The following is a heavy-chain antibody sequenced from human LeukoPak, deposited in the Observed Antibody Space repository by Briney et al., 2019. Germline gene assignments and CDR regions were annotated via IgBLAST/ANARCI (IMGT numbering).Heavy chain of an antibody. D-gene: IGHD6-13*01. J-gene: IGHJ6*03. CDR2: INPKSDGT. CDR1: GYIFIDSY. V-gene: IGHV1-2*02. CDR3: ARTPRGIAAAGTTYYYYMDV. Sequence: AASVKVSCKASGYIFIDSYIHWVRQAPGQGLEWMGWINPKSDGTNYAQKLQGRVTMTTDTSTSTAYMELRSLRSDDTAVYYCARTPRGIAAAGTTYYYYMDVWGKGTTVTVSS.